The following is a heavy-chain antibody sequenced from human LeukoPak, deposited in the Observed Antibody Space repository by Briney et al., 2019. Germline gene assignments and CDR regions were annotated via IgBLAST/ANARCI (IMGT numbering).Heavy chain of an antibody. CDR2: IYTSGTP. V-gene: IGHV4-61*02. Sequence: PSQTLSLTCTVSGDSISNGNYYWNWIRQPAGKGLEWIGRIYTSGTPNYNPSLKSRVTMSVDTSKNQFSLELSSVTAADTAMYYCAREPTHWLILRWGPGTLVTVSS. J-gene: IGHJ4*02. D-gene: IGHD6-19*01. CDR3: AREPTHWLILR. CDR1: GDSISNGNYY.